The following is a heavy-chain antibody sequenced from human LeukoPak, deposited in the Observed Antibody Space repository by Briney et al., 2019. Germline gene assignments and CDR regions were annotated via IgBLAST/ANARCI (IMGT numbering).Heavy chain of an antibody. J-gene: IGHJ5*02. D-gene: IGHD6-19*01. CDR2: ISSSSSYI. CDR1: GFTFSSYA. V-gene: IGHV3-21*01. Sequence: GGSLRLSCAASGFTFSSYAMSWVRQAPGKGLEWVSSISSSSSYIYYADSVKGRFTISRDNAKNSLYLQMNSLRAEDTAVYYCARGSSSGWYHHHWGQGTLVTVSS. CDR3: ARGSSSGWYHHH.